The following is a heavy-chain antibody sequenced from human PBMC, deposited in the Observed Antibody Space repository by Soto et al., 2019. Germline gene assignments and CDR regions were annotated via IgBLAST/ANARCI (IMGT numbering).Heavy chain of an antibody. Sequence: QVQLVQSGTEVKKPGSSVKVSCKASGGTFRNYPINWVRQAPGQGLEWMGSIFPLTDIPDYAQNFQARLTISADKSTSAACRELSSLTSDDTAMYFCARGPLVVLNYFESWGQGTLVTVSS. V-gene: IGHV1-69*02. CDR3: ARGPLVVLNYFES. J-gene: IGHJ4*02. CDR2: IFPLTDIP. CDR1: GGTFRNYP.